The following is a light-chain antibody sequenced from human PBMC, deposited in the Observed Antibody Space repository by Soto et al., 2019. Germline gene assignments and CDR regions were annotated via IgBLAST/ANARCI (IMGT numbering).Light chain of an antibody. Sequence: QSALTQPRSVSESPGQSVTISCTGTSSDVGGYNYVSWYQQHPGKAPKLMIYDVSKRPSGVPDRFSGSKSGNTASLTISGLQAEDEADYYCCSYTGSNTYVIFGGGTELTVL. CDR2: DVS. V-gene: IGLV2-11*01. CDR3: CSYTGSNTYVI. J-gene: IGLJ2*01. CDR1: SSDVGGYNY.